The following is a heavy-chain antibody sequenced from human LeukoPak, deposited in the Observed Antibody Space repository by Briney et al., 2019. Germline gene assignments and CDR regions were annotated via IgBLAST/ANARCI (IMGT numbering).Heavy chain of an antibody. D-gene: IGHD5-18*01. J-gene: IGHJ2*01. CDR1: GGSISSYY. Sequence: SETLSLTCTVSGGSISSYYWSWVRQPPGRGGEGIGYIYYNGSTNYNPSLKSQVTISVDTSKNQFSLKLSSVTAADTAVYYCAGGFQDVHTAMLPYWYFDLWGRGTLVTVSS. CDR3: AGGFQDVHTAMLPYWYFDL. CDR2: IYYNGST. V-gene: IGHV4-59*01.